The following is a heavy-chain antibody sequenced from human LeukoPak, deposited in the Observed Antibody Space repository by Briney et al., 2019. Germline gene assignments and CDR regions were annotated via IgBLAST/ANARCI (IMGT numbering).Heavy chain of an antibody. Sequence: SQTLSLTCTVSGGSISSGSYYWSWIRQPAGKGLEWIGRIYTSGSTNYNPSLKSRVTISVDTSKNKFSLKLSSVTAADTAVYYCARSTTYTVTTVGWFDPWGQGTLVTVSS. CDR2: IYTSGST. CDR3: ARSTTYTVTTVGWFDP. CDR1: GGSISSGSYY. J-gene: IGHJ5*02. V-gene: IGHV4-61*02. D-gene: IGHD4-11*01.